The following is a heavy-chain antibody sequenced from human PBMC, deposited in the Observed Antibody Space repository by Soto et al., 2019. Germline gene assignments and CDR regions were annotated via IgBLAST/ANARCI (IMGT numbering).Heavy chain of an antibody. V-gene: IGHV3-23*01. Sequence: GGSLRLSCAVSGFICSSYDMSWVRQAPGKGLEWVSTILVGGSTHYEDSVKGRFTISRDTSKNTVYLQMNSLTAGDTAVYYCGKATATGGGAFEIYGQGTMVTVSS. CDR2: ILVGGST. J-gene: IGHJ3*02. CDR1: GFICSSYD. CDR3: GKATATGGGAFEI. D-gene: IGHD2-8*02.